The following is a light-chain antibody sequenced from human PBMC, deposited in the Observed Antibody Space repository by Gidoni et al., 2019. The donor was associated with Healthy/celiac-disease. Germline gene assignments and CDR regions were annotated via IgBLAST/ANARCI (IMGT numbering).Light chain of an antibody. CDR3: QQRGSWPLT. Sequence: EIVLTQSPATLSLSPGERATLSCRASQSVSSYLAWYQQKHGKTPRLLIYDASNRATGIPARFSGSGSGADFTLIISSLEPEDFAVYFCQQRGSWPLTFGGGTKVEIK. CDR2: DAS. J-gene: IGKJ4*01. CDR1: QSVSSY. V-gene: IGKV3-11*01.